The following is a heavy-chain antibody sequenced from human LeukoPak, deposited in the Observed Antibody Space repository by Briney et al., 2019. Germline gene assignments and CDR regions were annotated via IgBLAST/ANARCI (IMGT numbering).Heavy chain of an antibody. J-gene: IGHJ3*02. D-gene: IGHD6-6*01. V-gene: IGHV4-59*01. CDR2: IYYSGST. CDR1: GGSISSYY. CDR3: ARALAYSSSSKDAFDI. Sequence: SETLSLTCTVSGGSISSYYWSWIRQPPGKGLEWIGYIYYSGSTNYNPSLKSRVTISVDTSKNQFSLKLSSVTAADTAVYYCARALAYSSSSKDAFDIWGQGTMVTVSS.